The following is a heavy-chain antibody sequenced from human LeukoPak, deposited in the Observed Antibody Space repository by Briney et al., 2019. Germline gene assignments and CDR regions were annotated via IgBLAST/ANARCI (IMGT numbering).Heavy chain of an antibody. V-gene: IGHV1-8*01. CDR2: MNPNSGNT. CDR1: GYTFTSYD. J-gene: IGHJ4*02. Sequence: ASVKVSCKASGYTFTSYDINWVRQATGQGLEWMGWMNPNSGNTGYAQKFQGRVTMARNTSISTAYMELSSLRSEDTAVYYCASRSIYYDILTGHLTLDYWGQGTLVTVSS. D-gene: IGHD3-9*01. CDR3: ASRSIYYDILTGHLTLDY.